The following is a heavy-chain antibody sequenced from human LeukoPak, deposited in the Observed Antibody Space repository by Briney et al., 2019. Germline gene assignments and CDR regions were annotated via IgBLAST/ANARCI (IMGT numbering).Heavy chain of an antibody. CDR2: FYNSGST. D-gene: IGHD4-17*01. V-gene: IGHV4-59*01. Sequence: SETLSLTCSVSGASISVYYWSWIRQPPGKGLEWIGYFYNSGSTNYNPSLKSRVTISVDTSKNQFSLKLSSVTAADTALYYCAMSPTVTTNRDAFDLWGQGTMVTVSS. J-gene: IGHJ3*01. CDR3: AMSPTVTTNRDAFDL. CDR1: GASISVYY.